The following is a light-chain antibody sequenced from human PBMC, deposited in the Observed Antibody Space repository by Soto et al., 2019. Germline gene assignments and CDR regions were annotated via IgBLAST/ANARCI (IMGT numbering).Light chain of an antibody. V-gene: IGLV3-21*02. CDR2: DDG. J-gene: IGLJ1*01. CDR3: HVWDSSSDQYV. Sequence: SYDLTQPPSVSVAPGQTARIPCGGNNIESKSVHWYQQKPGQPPVLVVYDDGDRPSGIPERFSGSNSGNTATLTISRVEAGDEADYYCHVWDSSSDQYVFGTGTKVTVL. CDR1: NIESKS.